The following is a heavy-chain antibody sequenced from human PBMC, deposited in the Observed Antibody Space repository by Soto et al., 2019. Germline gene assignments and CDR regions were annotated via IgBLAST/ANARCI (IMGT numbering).Heavy chain of an antibody. Sequence: QLQLQESGSGLVKPSQTLSLTCAVSGGSISSGGYSWSWIRQPPGKGLEWIGYIYHSGSTYYNPSLESRVNMCVARAKNQCSLKLSSGTAADTAVYYCPRTSGWYGEFDYWGQGTLVTVSS. CDR2: IYHSGST. J-gene: IGHJ4*02. V-gene: IGHV4-30-2*01. D-gene: IGHD6-19*01. CDR3: PRTSGWYGEFDY. CDR1: GGSISSGGYS.